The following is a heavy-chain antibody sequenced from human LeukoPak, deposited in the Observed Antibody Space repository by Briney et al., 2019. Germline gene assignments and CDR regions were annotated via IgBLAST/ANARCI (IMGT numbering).Heavy chain of an antibody. CDR1: GGTFSSYA. CDR3: ATMLEGYYFDY. Sequence: ASVKVSCKASGGTFSSYAISWVRQAPGQGLEWMGRIIPILGIANYAQKFQGRVTITADKSTSTAYMELSSLRSEDTAVYYCATMLEGYYFDYWGQGTLVTVPS. J-gene: IGHJ4*02. V-gene: IGHV1-69*04. CDR2: IIPILGIA. D-gene: IGHD2-8*01.